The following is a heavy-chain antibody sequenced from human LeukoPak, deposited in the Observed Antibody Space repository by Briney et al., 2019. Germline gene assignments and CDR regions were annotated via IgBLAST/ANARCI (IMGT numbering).Heavy chain of an antibody. J-gene: IGHJ5*02. CDR3: ARRVGDGYNHSWFDP. D-gene: IGHD5-24*01. CDR1: GYSFTSYW. V-gene: IGHV5-51*01. Sequence: HGESLKISCKGSGYSFTSYWIGWVRQMPGKGLEWMGIIYPGDSDTRYSPSFQGQVTISADKSISTAYLQWSSLKASDTAMYYCARRVGDGYNHSWFDPWGQGTLVTVSS. CDR2: IYPGDSDT.